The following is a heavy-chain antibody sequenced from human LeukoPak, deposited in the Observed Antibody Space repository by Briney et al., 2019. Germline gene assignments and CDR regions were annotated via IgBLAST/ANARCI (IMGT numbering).Heavy chain of an antibody. J-gene: IGHJ4*02. V-gene: IGHV1-46*01. D-gene: IGHD2-2*01. CDR3: ATDIVVVPAAELGY. Sequence: ASVKVSCKASGYTFTSNYIHWVRQVPGQGLEWMGMIYPRDGSTSYAQKFQGRVTMTEDTSTDTAYMELSSLRSEDTAVYYCATDIVVVPAAELGYWGQGTLVTVSS. CDR2: IYPRDGST. CDR1: GYTFTSNY.